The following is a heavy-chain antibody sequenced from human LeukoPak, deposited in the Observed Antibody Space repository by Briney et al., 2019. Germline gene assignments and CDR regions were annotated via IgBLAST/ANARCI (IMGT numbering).Heavy chain of an antibody. CDR1: GFTFNAYS. CDR3: AREGYYGGFDI. Sequence: GGSLRLSCAASGFTFNAYSMNWVRQAPGKGLEWVSYIGSGGAMYHSESVKGRFTISRDNAKNSLWLQMNSLGDEDTSVYYCAREGYYGGFDIWGQGTKVTVSS. V-gene: IGHV3-48*02. D-gene: IGHD3-10*01. CDR2: IGSGGAM. J-gene: IGHJ3*02.